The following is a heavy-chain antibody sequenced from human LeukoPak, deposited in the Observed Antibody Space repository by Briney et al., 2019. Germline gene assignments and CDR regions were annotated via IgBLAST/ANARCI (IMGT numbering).Heavy chain of an antibody. D-gene: IGHD3-10*01. CDR3: VRRGYYGMDV. CDR2: INHSGST. CDR1: GGSSSGYY. V-gene: IGHV4-34*01. Sequence: SETLSLTCAVYGGSSSGYYWSWIRQPPGKGLEWIGEINHSGSTNYNPSLKSRVTISVDTSKNQFSLKLSSVTAADTAVYYCVRRGYYGMDVWGQGTTVTVSS. J-gene: IGHJ6*02.